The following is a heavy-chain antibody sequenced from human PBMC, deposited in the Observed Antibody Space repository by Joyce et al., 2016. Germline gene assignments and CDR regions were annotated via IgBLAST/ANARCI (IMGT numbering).Heavy chain of an antibody. Sequence: QLVESGGGVGQPGRSLRISCAAGGFSLRDFGMDWVRPSPGKGLEWLASIFCDEINTFYADAVNGRFTISRDNSKNTLYLQLDSLRVDDTAIYYCARDRPQLRYLEGLGLWGQGTPVTVSS. CDR3: ARDRPQLRYLEGLGL. V-gene: IGHV3-33*01. CDR1: GFSLRDFG. D-gene: IGHD3-3*01. CDR2: IFCDEINT. J-gene: IGHJ4*02.